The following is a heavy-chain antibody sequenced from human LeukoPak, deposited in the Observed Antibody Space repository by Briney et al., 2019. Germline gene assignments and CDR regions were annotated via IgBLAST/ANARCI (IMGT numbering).Heavy chain of an antibody. CDR3: ARAGPENLNWRYCIDF. J-gene: IGHJ4*02. CDR1: GDSINKYF. V-gene: IGHV4-59*01. D-gene: IGHD1-1*01. Sequence: TSETLSLTCTVSGDSINKYFWSWLRQSPGKGLEWIGYISHSGNTNYNPSLKSRVTISLDKSNNQFSLRLSSVTAADTAVYYCARAGPENLNWRYCIDFWGQGILVTVSS. CDR2: ISHSGNT.